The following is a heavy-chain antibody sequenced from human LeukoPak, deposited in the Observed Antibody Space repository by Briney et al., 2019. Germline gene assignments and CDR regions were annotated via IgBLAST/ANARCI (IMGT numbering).Heavy chain of an antibody. CDR1: GGSFSGYY. J-gene: IGHJ5*02. D-gene: IGHD6-19*01. Sequence: SETLSLTRAVYGGSFSGYYWSWIRQPPGKGLEWIGEINHSGSTNYNPSLKSRVTISIDTSKNQFSLKLSSVTAADTAVYYCARGIAVAGTSSSYNWFDPWGQGTLVTVSS. CDR3: ARGIAVAGTSSSYNWFDP. CDR2: INHSGST. V-gene: IGHV4-34*01.